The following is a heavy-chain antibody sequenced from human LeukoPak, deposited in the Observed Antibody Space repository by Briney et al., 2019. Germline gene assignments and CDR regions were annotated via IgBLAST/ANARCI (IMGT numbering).Heavy chain of an antibody. J-gene: IGHJ4*02. CDR3: ARVDQWLVFDY. D-gene: IGHD6-19*01. CDR2: INHSGST. CDR1: GGSFSGYY. V-gene: IGHV4-34*01. Sequence: SETLSLTCAVYGGSFSGYYWSWIRQPPGKGLEWIGEINHSGSTNYNPSLKSRVTISVDTSKNQFSLKLSSATAADTAVYYCARVDQWLVFDYWGQGTLVTVSS.